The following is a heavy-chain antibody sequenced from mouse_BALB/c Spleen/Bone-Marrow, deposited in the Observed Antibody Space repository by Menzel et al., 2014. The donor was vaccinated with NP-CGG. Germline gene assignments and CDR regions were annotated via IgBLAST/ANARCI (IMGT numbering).Heavy chain of an antibody. J-gene: IGHJ1*01. CDR2: INPSTGYT. CDR3: ARDWYFDV. Sequence: VQLQQSGAELAKPGASVKMSCKASGYTFTSYWMHWVKQRPGQGLEWIGYINPSTGYTEYNQKFKDKATLTADKSSSTAYMQLSSLTSVDSAVYYCARDWYFDVWGAGTTVTVSS. CDR1: GYTFTSYW. V-gene: IGHV1-7*01.